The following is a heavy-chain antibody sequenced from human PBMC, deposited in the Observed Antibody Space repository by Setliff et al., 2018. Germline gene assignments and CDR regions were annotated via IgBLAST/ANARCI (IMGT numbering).Heavy chain of an antibody. CDR3: TRGPKDFVVLAAAACFDF. CDR2: ITAYDGNT. CDR1: SYTFTNYG. J-gene: IGHJ4*02. Sequence: ASVKVSCKTSSYTFTNYGINWVRQAPGRGPEWMGWITAYDGNTHYAQKFQGRVTMTADASTSTANMELRGLRSDDTAAYYCTRGPKDFVVLAAAACFDFWGQGTLVTVSS. V-gene: IGHV1-18*01. D-gene: IGHD2-15*01.